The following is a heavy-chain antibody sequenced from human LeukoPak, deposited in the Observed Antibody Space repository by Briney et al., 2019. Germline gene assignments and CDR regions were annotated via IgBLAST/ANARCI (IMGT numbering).Heavy chain of an antibody. D-gene: IGHD2-15*01. V-gene: IGHV4-61*01. CDR1: GGSVSSGSYY. Sequence: SETLSLTCTVSGGSVSSGSYYWSWIRRPPGKGLEWIGYIYYSGSTNYNPSLKSRVTISVDTSKNQFSLKLSSVTAADTAVYYCARDWTYCSGGSCYLRWFDPWGQGTLVTVSS. CDR3: ARDWTYCSGGSCYLRWFDP. CDR2: IYYSGST. J-gene: IGHJ5*02.